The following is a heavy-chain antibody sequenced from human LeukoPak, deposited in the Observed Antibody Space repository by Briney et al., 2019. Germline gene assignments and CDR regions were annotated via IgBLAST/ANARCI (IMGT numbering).Heavy chain of an antibody. Sequence: SETLSLTCTVSGGSISSYYWSWIRQPPGKGLEWIGYIYYSGSTNYNPSLKSRVTISVDTSENQFSLKLSSVTAADTAVYYCARTMKGDFWSDYSYYDYYYMDVWGKGTTVTVSS. V-gene: IGHV4-59*01. CDR3: ARTMKGDFWSDYSYYDYYYMDV. J-gene: IGHJ6*03. D-gene: IGHD3-3*01. CDR1: GGSISSYY. CDR2: IYYSGST.